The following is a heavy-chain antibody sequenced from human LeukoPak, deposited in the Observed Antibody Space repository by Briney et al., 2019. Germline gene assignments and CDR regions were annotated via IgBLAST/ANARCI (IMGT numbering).Heavy chain of an antibody. J-gene: IGHJ4*02. CDR3: VRDLQSQLLQSN. CDR1: GFTFSSYA. Sequence: GGSLRLSCSASGFTFSSYAMHWVRQAPGKGLEYVSGINSNGDGTYYTDSVKGRFTVSRDNSKNTLFLQMSSLRPGDTAVYYCVRDLQSQLLQSNWGQGTLVTVSS. V-gene: IGHV3-64D*06. CDR2: INSNGDGT. D-gene: IGHD2-15*01.